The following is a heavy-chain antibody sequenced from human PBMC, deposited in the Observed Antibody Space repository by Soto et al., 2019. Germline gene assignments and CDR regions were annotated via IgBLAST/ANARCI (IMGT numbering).Heavy chain of an antibody. Sequence: TPVEVSCKASGYTFTGYYMHWVRQAPGQGLEWMGWINPNRGGTNYAQKFQGRVTMTRDTSTSTVYMELSSLRSEDTAVYYCASRSSTSLYYYGMAVWGQGTTVTVSS. J-gene: IGHJ6*02. CDR1: GYTFTGYY. V-gene: IGHV1-2*02. CDR2: INPNRGGT. D-gene: IGHD2-2*01. CDR3: ASRSSTSLYYYGMAV.